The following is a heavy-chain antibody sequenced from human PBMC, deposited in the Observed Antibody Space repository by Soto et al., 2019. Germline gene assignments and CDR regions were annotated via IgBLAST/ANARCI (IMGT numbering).Heavy chain of an antibody. CDR1: GGSISSYY. Sequence: SETLSLTCTVSGGSISSYYWSWIRQPPVNGLEWIGYIYYSGSNNYNPSIKSRVTISVETSKHQLFLQLSSVTAADTAVYYCAGTIFGVRYPCYYYYGMDVWGQGTTVTVSS. J-gene: IGHJ6*02. CDR3: AGTIFGVRYPCYYYYGMDV. D-gene: IGHD3-3*01. CDR2: IYYSGSN. V-gene: IGHV4-59*01.